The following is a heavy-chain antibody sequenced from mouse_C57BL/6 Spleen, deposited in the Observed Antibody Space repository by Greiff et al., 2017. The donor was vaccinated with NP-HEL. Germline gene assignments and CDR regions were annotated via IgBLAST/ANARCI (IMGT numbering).Heavy chain of an antibody. J-gene: IGHJ2*01. CDR3: ARPFTTVVAKDAMDY. CDR1: GFTFSDYG. Sequence: EVKLVESGGGLVKPGGSLKLSCAASGFTFSDYGMHWVRQAPEKGLEWVAYISSGSSTIYYADTVKGRFTISRDNAKNTLFLQMTSLRSEDTAMYYCARPFTTVVAKDAMDYWGQGTTLTVSS. D-gene: IGHD1-1*01. CDR2: ISSGSSTI. V-gene: IGHV5-17*01.